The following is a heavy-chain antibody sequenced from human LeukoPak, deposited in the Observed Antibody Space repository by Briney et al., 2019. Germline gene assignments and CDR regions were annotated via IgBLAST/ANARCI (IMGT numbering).Heavy chain of an antibody. CDR3: ARDPTPGMYYFDY. CDR2: IYYTGST. V-gene: IGHV4-31*03. CDR1: GDSINTGGYA. D-gene: IGHD4-11*01. Sequence: SETLSLTCTVSGDSINTGGYAWTWIRQHPGKGLEWIGDIYYTGSTYYTPSLKSRPAISLDTSKNRFSLRLSSVTAVDTAVYYCARDPTPGMYYFDYWGQGNLVTVSS. J-gene: IGHJ4*02.